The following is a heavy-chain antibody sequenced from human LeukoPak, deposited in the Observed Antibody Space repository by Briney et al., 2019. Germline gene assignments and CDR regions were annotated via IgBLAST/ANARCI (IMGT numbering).Heavy chain of an antibody. V-gene: IGHV1-46*01. D-gene: IGHD1-1*01. Sequence: GASVKVSCKASGYTFTSYYMHWVRQAPGQGLEWMGIINPSGGSTSYAQKFQGRVTMTRDMSTSTVYMELSSLRSEDTAVYYCARARRWNAAVEGWRFDPWGQGTLVTVSS. CDR1: GYTFTSYY. CDR2: INPSGGST. J-gene: IGHJ5*02. CDR3: ARARRWNAAVEGWRFDP.